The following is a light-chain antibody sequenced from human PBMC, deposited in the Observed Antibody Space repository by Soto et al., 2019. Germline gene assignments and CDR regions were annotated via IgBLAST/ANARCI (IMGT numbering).Light chain of an antibody. CDR2: GAS. CDR3: QQYNNWLFT. V-gene: IGKV3-15*01. J-gene: IGKJ3*01. Sequence: EIVMTQSPATLSVSPGERATLSCRASQSVSSNLAWYQQKPGQAPRLLIYGASTRATGIPARFSGSGSGTYFTLTISSLQSEDCAVYYCQQYNNWLFTFGPGTKVYIK. CDR1: QSVSSN.